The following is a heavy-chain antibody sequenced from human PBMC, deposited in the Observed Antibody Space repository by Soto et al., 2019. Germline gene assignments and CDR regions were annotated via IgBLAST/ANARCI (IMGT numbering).Heavy chain of an antibody. V-gene: IGHV3-9*01. CDR3: AKRLGKTRSADAFDI. CDR1: GIIFDGYA. J-gene: IGHJ3*02. Sequence: EVQVVESGGGLVQPGRSLRLSCAASGIIFDGYAMHWVRQAPGKGLEWVSGITKNSGSIDYADSVKGGFTISRDNAKNTLYLQMNSLRAEDTALYYCAKRLGKTRSADAFDIWGQGPMVPVSS. CDR2: ITKNSGSI.